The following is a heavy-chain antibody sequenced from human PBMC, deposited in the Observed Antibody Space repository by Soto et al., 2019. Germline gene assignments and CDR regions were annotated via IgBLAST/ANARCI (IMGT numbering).Heavy chain of an antibody. J-gene: IGHJ6*04. CDR1: VCSIIIGGYS. CDR2: IYHSGST. CDR3: ERAQGDHSYDSSGSKQYYYAMEV. Sequence: SSSXSLTWSVGVCSIIIGGYSLSWIRQPPGNGLEWIGYIYHSGSTYYNPSLKSRVTISVDRSKNKFSLKLSSVTAADTAVYYCERAQGDHSYDSSGSKQYYYAMEVWGNGTKVT. V-gene: IGHV4-30-2*01. D-gene: IGHD3-22*01.